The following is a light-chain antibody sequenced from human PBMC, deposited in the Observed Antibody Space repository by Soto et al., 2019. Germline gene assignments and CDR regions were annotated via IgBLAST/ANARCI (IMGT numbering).Light chain of an antibody. CDR3: QQYNSHPWT. J-gene: IGKJ1*01. V-gene: IGKV1-5*03. Sequence: DIQMTQSPSTLPASVVDRVTVTCRASQSIRSWLAWYQEKPAKAPKLLIYKASLLETGVPSRFSGSASGTEFTLTISSLQTDDFGTYYCQQYNSHPWTFGQGTKVDIK. CDR2: KAS. CDR1: QSIRSW.